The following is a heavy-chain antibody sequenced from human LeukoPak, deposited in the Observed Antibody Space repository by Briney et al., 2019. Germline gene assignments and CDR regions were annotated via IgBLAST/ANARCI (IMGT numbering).Heavy chain of an antibody. CDR1: GYTFTGYY. D-gene: IGHD4-17*01. Sequence: ASVKVSCKASGYTFTGYYMHWVRQAPGQGLEWMGWINPNSGGTNYARKFQGRVTMTRDTSISTAYMELSRLRSDDTAVYYCARNSLDYGDLTYGLIDYWGQGTQVTVSS. V-gene: IGHV1-2*02. CDR3: ARNSLDYGDLTYGLIDY. CDR2: INPNSGGT. J-gene: IGHJ4*02.